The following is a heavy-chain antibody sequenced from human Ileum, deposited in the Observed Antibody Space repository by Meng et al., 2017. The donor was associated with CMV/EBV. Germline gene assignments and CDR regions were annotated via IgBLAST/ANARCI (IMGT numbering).Heavy chain of an antibody. J-gene: IGHJ4*02. D-gene: IGHD1-1*01. V-gene: IGHV3-74*01. CDR2: INTDGTST. Sequence: ASGLTFSTYWMHWLRQAPGKGLVWVSRINTDGTSTTYADSVRGRFTISTANAKNTLYLQMNSLRAEDTAVYYCTRDQTKTGPTTIDYWGQGTLVTVSS. CDR3: TRDQTKTGPTTIDY. CDR1: GLTFSTYW.